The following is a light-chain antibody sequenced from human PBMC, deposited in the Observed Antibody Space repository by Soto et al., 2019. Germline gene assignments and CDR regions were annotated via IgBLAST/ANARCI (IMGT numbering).Light chain of an antibody. Sequence: ENVFTQSPGTLSLSPGEEATLSCRASQSVYNNYLAWYQQIPGQPPRLLIYGASSRATGIPDRFSGRGSGTDFTLTIARXEPEDFSVYYCQQYATSPRTFGQGTKVDTK. J-gene: IGKJ1*01. V-gene: IGKV3-20*01. CDR2: GAS. CDR3: QQYATSPRT. CDR1: QSVYNNY.